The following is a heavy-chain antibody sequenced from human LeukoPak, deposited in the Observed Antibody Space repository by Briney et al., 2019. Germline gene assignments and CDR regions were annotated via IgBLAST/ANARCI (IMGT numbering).Heavy chain of an antibody. CDR1: GFTFNSYD. J-gene: IGHJ4*02. D-gene: IGHD2/OR15-2a*01. CDR3: AKDLYGDRGTWDY. CDR2: IWYDGSYK. V-gene: IGHV3-33*06. Sequence: GGSLRLPCAASGFTFNSYDMHWLRQAPDEGLEWVAVIWYDGSYKYYAGSVKGRFTISRDNSKNTLYLQMNSLRAEDTAVYYCAKDLYGDRGTWDYWGQGTLVTVSS.